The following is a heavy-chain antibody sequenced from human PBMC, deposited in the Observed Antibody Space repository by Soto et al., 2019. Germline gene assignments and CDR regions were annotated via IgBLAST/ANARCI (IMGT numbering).Heavy chain of an antibody. J-gene: IGHJ4*02. V-gene: IGHV1-3*05. D-gene: IGHD6-19*01. CDR1: GYTFTVYA. CDR3: ARAVAVAADFDY. CDR2: INAGNGNT. Sequence: QVQLVQSGAEEKKPGASVKVSCKASGYTFTVYAMHWVRQAPGQRLEWMGWINAGNGNTKYSQKFQGRVTITRDTSASTADMELSSLRSEDTAVYYCARAVAVAADFDYWGQGTLVTVSS.